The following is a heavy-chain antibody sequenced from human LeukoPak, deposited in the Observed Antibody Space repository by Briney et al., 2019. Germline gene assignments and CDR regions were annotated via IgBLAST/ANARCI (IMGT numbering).Heavy chain of an antibody. V-gene: IGHV4-30-2*01. CDR2: INHSGST. CDR3: ARVSRRSSWYSDY. Sequence: NTSQTLSLTCTVSGGSISSGAYYWSWIRQPPGKGLEWIGEINHSGSTNYNPSLKSRVTISVDTSKNQFSLKLSSVTAADTAVYYCARVSRRSSWYSDYWGQGTLVTVSS. CDR1: GGSISSGAYY. J-gene: IGHJ4*02. D-gene: IGHD6-13*01.